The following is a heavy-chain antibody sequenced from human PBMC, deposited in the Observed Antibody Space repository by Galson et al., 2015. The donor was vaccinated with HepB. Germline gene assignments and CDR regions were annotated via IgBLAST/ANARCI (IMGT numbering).Heavy chain of an antibody. CDR2: ITNSGTYI. CDR3: ARAQVVIDHWYFDL. D-gene: IGHD2-15*01. CDR1: GFAFSSYS. V-gene: IGHV3-21*01. Sequence: SLRLSCAASGFAFSSYSMNWIRQAPGKGLEWISPITNSGTYIYYADSVRGRFTVSRDNAKNSLYQQMNSLRAEDTAVYYCARAQVVIDHWYFDLWGRGTLVTVSS. J-gene: IGHJ2*01.